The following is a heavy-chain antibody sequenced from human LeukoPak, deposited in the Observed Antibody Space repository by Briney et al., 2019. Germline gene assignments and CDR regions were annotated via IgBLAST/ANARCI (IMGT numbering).Heavy chain of an antibody. CDR3: AREVTPYY. J-gene: IGHJ4*02. D-gene: IGHD2-21*02. Sequence: GGSLRLSCAASGFSVTNAWMSWVRQAPGKGLEWVGIMSNSGENTFYGEAVKGRFTISRDNSQNTLYLQMNSLRAEDTAVYYCAREVTPYYWGQGTLVTVSS. V-gene: IGHV3-30*03. CDR1: GFSVTNAW. CDR2: MSNSGENT.